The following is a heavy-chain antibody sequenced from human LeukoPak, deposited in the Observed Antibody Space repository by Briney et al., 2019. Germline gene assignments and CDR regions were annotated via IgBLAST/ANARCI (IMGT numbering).Heavy chain of an antibody. CDR2: ISGSGDNT. CDR3: AKGKYSYPRTVDY. CDR1: GFSFSSYA. V-gene: IGHV3-23*01. Sequence: GGSLRLSCAASGFSFSSYAMSWVRQAPGKGLEWVSAISGSGDNTYYADSVKGRFTISRDNSKNTLYLQMNSLRAEDTAVYYCAKGKYSYPRTVDYWGQGTLVTVSS. D-gene: IGHD5-18*01. J-gene: IGHJ4*02.